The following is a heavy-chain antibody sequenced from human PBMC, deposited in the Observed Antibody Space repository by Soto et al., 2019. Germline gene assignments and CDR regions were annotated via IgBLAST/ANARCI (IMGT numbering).Heavy chain of an antibody. CDR2: ISPMLGAA. CDR1: GGTFNTYA. V-gene: IGHV1-69*19. J-gene: IGHJ4*02. CDR3: AREIAVHSPAFVY. D-gene: IGHD3-10*01. Sequence: QVQLVQSGAEMKKPGSSVKVSCQSSGGTFNTYAMNWVRQAPGQGPEWMGDISPMLGAANYAPKFQRRVTITADESLGTSYMQVSSLTSEDTALYFRAREIAVHSPAFVYWGSATLVSVSS.